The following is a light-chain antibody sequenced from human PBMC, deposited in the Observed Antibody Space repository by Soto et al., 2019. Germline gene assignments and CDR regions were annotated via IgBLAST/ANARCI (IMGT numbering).Light chain of an antibody. V-gene: IGKV1-6*01. Sequence: QMTQSPSPLSASAGDRVTITCRASQGIRNDLVWYQQKPGQAPNLLIYDATTLQSGVPSRFSGSGSGTDFTLTISSLQPEDFATYYCQQDYNYPRTFGQGTKVDIK. CDR3: QQDYNYPRT. J-gene: IGKJ1*01. CDR2: DAT. CDR1: QGIRND.